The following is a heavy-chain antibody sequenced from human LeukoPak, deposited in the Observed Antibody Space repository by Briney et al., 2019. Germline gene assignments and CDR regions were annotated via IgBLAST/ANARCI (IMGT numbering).Heavy chain of an antibody. CDR3: ARDPPGSSSSAH. V-gene: IGHV4-39*07. J-gene: IGHJ4*02. CDR1: GGSISSSSYY. CDR2: IYYSGST. Sequence: SETLSLTCTVSGGSISSSSYYWGWVRQPPGKGLEWIGSIYYSGSTYYNPSLKSRVTISVDTSKNQFSLKLSSVTAADTAVYYCARDPPGSSSSAHWGQGTLVTVSS. D-gene: IGHD6-13*01.